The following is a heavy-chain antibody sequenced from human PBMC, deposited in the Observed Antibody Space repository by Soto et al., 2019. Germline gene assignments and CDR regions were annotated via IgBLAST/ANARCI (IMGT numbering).Heavy chain of an antibody. J-gene: IGHJ6*02. D-gene: IGHD1-26*01. V-gene: IGHV4-4*02. Sequence: SETLSLTCAVSGGSISSSNWWSWVRQPPGKGLEWIGEIYHSGSTNYNPSLKSRVTISVDKSKNQFSLKLSSVTAADTAVYYCASGPYSGSYYYYGMDVWGQGTTVTVSS. CDR1: GGSISSSNW. CDR3: ASGPYSGSYYYYGMDV. CDR2: IYHSGST.